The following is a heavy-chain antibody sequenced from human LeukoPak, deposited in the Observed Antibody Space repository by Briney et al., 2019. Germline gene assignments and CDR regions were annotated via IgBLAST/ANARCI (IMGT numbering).Heavy chain of an antibody. V-gene: IGHV4-34*01. Sequence: SETLSLTCAVYGGSFSGYYWSWIRQPPGKGLEWIGEINHSGSTDYNPSLKSRVTISVDTSKNQFSLKLSSVTAADTAVYYCARGVRRFLEWLPFDYWGQGTLVTVSS. CDR1: GGSFSGYY. J-gene: IGHJ4*02. CDR2: INHSGST. D-gene: IGHD3-3*01. CDR3: ARGVRRFLEWLPFDY.